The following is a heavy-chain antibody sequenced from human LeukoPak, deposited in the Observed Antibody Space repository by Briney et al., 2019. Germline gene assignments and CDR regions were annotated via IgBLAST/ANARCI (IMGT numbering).Heavy chain of an antibody. CDR2: IYYSGST. CDR1: GGSISSSSYY. D-gene: IGHD1-26*01. Sequence: SETLSLTCTVSGGSISSSSYYWGWIPQPPGKGLEWIGRIYYSGSTYYTPSLKSRVTISVDTSKNQFSLKLSSVTAADTAVYYCAREFGGSYLGYWGQGTLVTVSS. CDR3: AREFGGSYLGY. V-gene: IGHV4-39*07. J-gene: IGHJ4*02.